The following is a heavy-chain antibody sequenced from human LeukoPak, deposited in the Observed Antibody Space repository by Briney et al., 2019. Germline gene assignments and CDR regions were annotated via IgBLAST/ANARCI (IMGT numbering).Heavy chain of an antibody. CDR2: IIPIFGTA. CDR3: ARDPGYFGYYYYMDV. CDR1: GGTFSSYT. D-gene: IGHD2/OR15-2a*01. J-gene: IGHJ6*03. V-gene: IGHV1-69*06. Sequence: ASVNVSRKASGGTFSSYTISWVRQAPGQGLEWMGGIIPIFGTANYAQKFQGRVTITADKSTSTAYLELSSPRSEDTAMYYCARDPGYFGYYYYMDVWGKGTTVTVSS.